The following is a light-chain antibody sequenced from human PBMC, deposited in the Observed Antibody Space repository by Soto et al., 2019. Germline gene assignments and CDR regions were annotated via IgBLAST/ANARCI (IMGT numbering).Light chain of an antibody. CDR3: SSNTSSSTLF. CDR1: SSDVGAYNS. CDR2: DVS. Sequence: QSALTQPASVSGSPGQSITISCTGTSSDVGAYNSVAWYQHNPGKTPKLMMYDVSNRPSGVSSRFSGSNSANTASLSISGLQADDEADYYCSSNTSSSTLFFGTGTKVTDL. J-gene: IGLJ1*01. V-gene: IGLV2-14*01.